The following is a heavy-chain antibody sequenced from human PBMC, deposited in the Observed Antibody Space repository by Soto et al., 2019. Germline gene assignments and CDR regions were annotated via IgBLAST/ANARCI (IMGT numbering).Heavy chain of an antibody. Sequence: EVQLVESGGGLVQPGGSLRLSCAASGFTFSRYEMNWVRQAPGKGLEWLSYISNGGDTIFYADTVKGRFTISTDNANNSLYLQMNSLRAEDTALYYCARVNVYSEAGAVFDCWGQGTLVTVSS. CDR2: ISNGGDTI. V-gene: IGHV3-48*03. CDR1: GFTFSRYE. D-gene: IGHD6-19*01. CDR3: ARVNVYSEAGAVFDC. J-gene: IGHJ4*02.